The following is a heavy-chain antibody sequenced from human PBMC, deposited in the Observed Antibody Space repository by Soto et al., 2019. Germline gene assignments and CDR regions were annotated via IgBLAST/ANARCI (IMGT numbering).Heavy chain of an antibody. J-gene: IGHJ6*02. CDR2: IYPGDSDT. D-gene: IGHD4-17*01. V-gene: IGHV5-51*02. CDR1: GYTITSYC. CDR3: ARLTTVSYYVLDV. Sequence: GEPQKNFCNVSGYTITSYCSGRVRQKPGKGLEWMGIIYPGDSDTRYSPSFQGQVTISADKSISTAYLQWSSLKASDTAMYYCARLTTVSYYVLDVLVQGTTDTVFS.